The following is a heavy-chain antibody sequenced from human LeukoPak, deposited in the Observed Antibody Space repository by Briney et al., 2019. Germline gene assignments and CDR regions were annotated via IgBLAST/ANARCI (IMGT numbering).Heavy chain of an antibody. D-gene: IGHD3-10*01. CDR2: IDPSDSYT. CDR1: GYTFINYW. CDR3: ARTFGSGTYYNRVDAFDI. V-gene: IGHV5-10-1*01. J-gene: IGHJ3*02. Sequence: GESLKISCKGSGYTFINYWIGWVRQMPGKGLEWMGRIDPSDSYTNYSPSFQGHVTISADKSISTAYLQWSSLKASDTAMYYCARTFGSGTYYNRVDAFDIWGQGTMVTVS.